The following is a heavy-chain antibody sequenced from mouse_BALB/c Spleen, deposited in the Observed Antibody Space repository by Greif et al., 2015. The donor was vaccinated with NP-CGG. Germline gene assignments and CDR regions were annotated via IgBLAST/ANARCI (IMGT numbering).Heavy chain of an antibody. V-gene: IGHV14-3*02. J-gene: IGHJ3*01. D-gene: IGHD1-1*01. CDR3: APYYYGSSVFAY. Sequence: VQLKQSGAELVKPGASVKLSCTASGFNIKDTYMHWVKQRPEQGLEWIGRIDPANGNTKYDPKFQGKATITADTSSNTAYLQLSSLTSEDTAVYYCAPYYYGSSVFAYWGQGTLAAVSA. CDR1: GFNIKDTY. CDR2: IDPANGNT.